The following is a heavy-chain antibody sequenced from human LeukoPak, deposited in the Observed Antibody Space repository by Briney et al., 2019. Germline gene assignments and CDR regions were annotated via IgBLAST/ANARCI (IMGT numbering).Heavy chain of an antibody. V-gene: IGHV3-66*01. J-gene: IGHJ6*02. CDR1: GFHVNSNY. CDR2: IYSGGST. CDR3: ARDPGYYYGMDV. Sequence: GSLSLSFAASGFHVNSNYMSWVRPAPGKGVEWVSVIYSGGSTYYAHSVKGRFTISRDNSKNTLCLQMNSLRAEDTAVYYCARDPGYYYGMDVWGQGTTVTVS. D-gene: IGHD3-10*01.